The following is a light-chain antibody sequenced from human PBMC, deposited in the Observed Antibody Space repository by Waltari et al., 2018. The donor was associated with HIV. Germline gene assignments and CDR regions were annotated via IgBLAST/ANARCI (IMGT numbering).Light chain of an antibody. CDR3: QVWDSNSDHDV. J-gene: IGLJ1*01. V-gene: IGLV3-21*04. CDR2: FDS. Sequence: SYVLTQPPSVSVAPGETARLTCGGSDVGTKSVHWYQQKPGRAPMLVIFFDSDRSAGIPDRFSGADCGNTATLTISGVEAGDEADYYCQVWDSNSDHDVFGTGTRVTVL. CDR1: DVGTKS.